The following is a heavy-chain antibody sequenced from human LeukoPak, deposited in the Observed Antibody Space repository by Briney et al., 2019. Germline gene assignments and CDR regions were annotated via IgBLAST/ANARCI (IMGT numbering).Heavy chain of an antibody. J-gene: IGHJ4*02. CDR2: IKQDGSDK. V-gene: IGHV3-7*05. CDR1: RFTFSNYA. D-gene: IGHD3-22*01. CDR3: ARYRSYDTSVYEPRLDC. Sequence: SGGSLILSCAVARFTFSNYAMSWVRQAPGKGLEWVANIKQDGSDKYYVDSVKGRFTISRDNAKNSLYLQMNSLRVEDTAVYYCARYRSYDTSVYEPRLDCWGQGTLVTVSS.